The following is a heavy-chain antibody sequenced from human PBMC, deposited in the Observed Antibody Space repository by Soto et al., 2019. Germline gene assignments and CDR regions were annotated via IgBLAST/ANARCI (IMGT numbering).Heavy chain of an antibody. V-gene: IGHV3-30*03. D-gene: IGHD5-12*01. J-gene: IGHJ3*02. CDR2: ISYDGSNK. CDR1: GFTFSSYG. Sequence: GGSLRLSCAASGFTFSSYGMHWVRQAPGKGLEWVAVISYDGSNKYYADSVKGRFTISRDNSKNTLYLQMNSLRAEDTAVYYCARVSIVATMGADAFDIWGQGTTVTVSS. CDR3: ARVSIVATMGADAFDI.